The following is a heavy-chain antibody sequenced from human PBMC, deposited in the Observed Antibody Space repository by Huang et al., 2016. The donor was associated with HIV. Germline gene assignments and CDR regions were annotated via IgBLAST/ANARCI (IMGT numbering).Heavy chain of an antibody. J-gene: IGHJ4*02. Sequence: QLQLQESGPGLVKPSEILSLTCTVSGGSISSDNYYWGWIRQPPGKGLEWIGSIYYSGSNYYNPSLKRRVTITVDTSKNHFSLRMRSVTAADTAVYYCARLPGSITMIRGVITDPYWGQGTLVTVSS. CDR1: GGSISSDNYY. CDR2: IYYSGSN. CDR3: ARLPGSITMIRGVITDPY. D-gene: IGHD3-10*01. V-gene: IGHV4-39*02.